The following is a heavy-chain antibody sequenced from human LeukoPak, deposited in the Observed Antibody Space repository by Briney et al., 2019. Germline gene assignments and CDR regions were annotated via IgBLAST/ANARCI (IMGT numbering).Heavy chain of an antibody. J-gene: IGHJ3*02. V-gene: IGHV1-69*05. CDR3: ARDLSPDDAFDI. CDR1: GGTFSSYA. CDR2: IIPIFGTA. Sequence: GASVKGSCKASGGTFSSYAISCVRQAPGQGLEWMGGIIPIFGTANYAQKFQGWVTMTRDTSISTAYMELSRLRSDDTAVYYCARDLSPDDAFDIWGQGTMVTVSS.